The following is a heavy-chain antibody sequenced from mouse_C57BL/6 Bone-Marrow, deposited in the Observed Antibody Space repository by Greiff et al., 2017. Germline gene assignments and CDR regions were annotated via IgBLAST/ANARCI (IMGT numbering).Heavy chain of an antibody. V-gene: IGHV1-81*01. Sequence: QVTLKESGAELARPGASVKLSCKASGYTFPSYGISWVKQRTGQGLEWIGEIYPGSGNTYYHEKLKGKATLTADKSSSTADMEIRSLTSEDSAVYFGARDSSGYYAMDYWGQGTSVTVSS. CDR1: GYTFPSYG. J-gene: IGHJ4*01. CDR3: ARDSSGYYAMDY. D-gene: IGHD3-2*02. CDR2: IYPGSGNT.